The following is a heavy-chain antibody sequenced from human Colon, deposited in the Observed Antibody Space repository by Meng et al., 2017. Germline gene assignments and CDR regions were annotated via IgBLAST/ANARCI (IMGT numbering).Heavy chain of an antibody. Sequence: LVKPWGGLVKPGESSRLSLVAGGFMFGGCHLSGDRQAPMGGLEQVSSITGDTTYIDCADTVKGQFTVSRDNAKNSLYLQMNSLRADDTAVYYCTGGWMPPWGQGTLVTVSS. J-gene: IGHJ4*01. CDR1: GFMFGGCH. CDR3: TGGWMPP. V-gene: IGHV3-21*01. CDR2: ITGDTTYI. D-gene: IGHD2-2*01.